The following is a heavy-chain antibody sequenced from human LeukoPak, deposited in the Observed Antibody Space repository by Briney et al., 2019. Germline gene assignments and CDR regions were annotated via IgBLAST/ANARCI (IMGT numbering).Heavy chain of an antibody. CDR2: ISGSGGST. CDR1: GFTFSDYY. V-gene: IGHV3-11*04. Sequence: PGGSLRLSCAASGFTFSDYYMSWIRQAPGKGLEWVSAISGSGGSTYYADSVKGRFTISRDNAKNSLYLQMNSLRAEDTAVYYCAIAVAEMTNWGQGTLVTVSS. J-gene: IGHJ4*02. D-gene: IGHD6-19*01. CDR3: AIAVAEMTN.